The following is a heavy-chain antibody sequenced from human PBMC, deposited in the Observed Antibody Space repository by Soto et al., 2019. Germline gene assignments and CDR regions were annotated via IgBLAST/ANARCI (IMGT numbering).Heavy chain of an antibody. CDR2: IDWDDDK. D-gene: IGHD6-19*01. CDR3: ARIRNTRGSGWYYFDY. Sequence: LVNPTQTLTLTCTFSGFSLSTSGMCVSWIRQPPGKALEWLALIDWDDDKYYSTSLKTRLTISKDTSKDQVVLTMTNMDPVDTTTYYCARIRNTRGSGWYYFDYWGQGTLVTVSS. CDR1: GFSLSTSGMC. V-gene: IGHV2-70*01. J-gene: IGHJ4*02.